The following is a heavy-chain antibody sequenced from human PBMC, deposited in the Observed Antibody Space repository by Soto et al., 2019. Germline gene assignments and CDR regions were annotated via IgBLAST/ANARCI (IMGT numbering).Heavy chain of an antibody. CDR1: GFAFGAYT. D-gene: IGHD3-22*01. J-gene: IGHJ4*02. CDR2: ISWDGVLR. CDR3: AKDKKGRRSTGYYSDS. Sequence: PGGCMRLSGAPAGFAFGAYTMHWVRQVPGQGLEWVSLISWDGVLRFYADSVKGRFTISRDNFKNSLYLQMNSLRTEDTAVYYCAKDKKGRRSTGYYSDSWGQGTLVTVSS. V-gene: IGHV3-43*01.